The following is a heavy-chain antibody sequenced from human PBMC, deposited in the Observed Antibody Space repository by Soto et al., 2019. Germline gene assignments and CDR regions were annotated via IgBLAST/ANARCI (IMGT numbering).Heavy chain of an antibody. CDR2: IKSDGSGT. J-gene: IGHJ4*02. CDR3: ARAAPFNYGGNSAFDY. CDR1: GFTFSSAW. D-gene: IGHD4-17*01. V-gene: IGHV3-74*01. Sequence: EVQLVESGGGLVQPGGSLRLSCAASGFTFSSAWMHWVRQAPGKGLVWVSHIKSDGSGTSYAGSVKGRFSISRDNAENTLYLQMNSLRAEDTAVYYCARAAPFNYGGNSAFDYWGQGTLVTVSS.